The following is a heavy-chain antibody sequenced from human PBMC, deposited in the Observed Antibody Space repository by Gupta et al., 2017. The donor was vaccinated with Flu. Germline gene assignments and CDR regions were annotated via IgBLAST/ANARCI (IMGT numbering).Heavy chain of an antibody. CDR1: GFTFSSYG. CDR2: IWYDGSNK. J-gene: IGHJ4*02. D-gene: IGHD1-26*01. CDR3: ARDRSATDPFDY. V-gene: IGHV3-33*01. Sequence: QVQLVESGGGVVQPGRSLRLSCAASGFTFSSYGMHWVRQAPGKGLEWVAVIWYDGSNKYYADSVKGRFTISRDNSKNTLYLQMNSLRAEDTAVYYCARDRSATDPFDYWGQGTLVTVSS.